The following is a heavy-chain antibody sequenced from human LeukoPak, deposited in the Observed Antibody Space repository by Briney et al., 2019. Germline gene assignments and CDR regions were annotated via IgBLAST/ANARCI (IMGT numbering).Heavy chain of an antibody. CDR1: GFTFSSYW. D-gene: IGHD3-10*01. CDR3: ARDYFTDY. V-gene: IGHV3-7*03. CDR2: IKEDGSGT. Sequence: GGSLRLSCAASGFTFSSYWMSWVRQPPGRGLEWVANIKEDGSGTYYVDSVKGRFTISRDNAKNSLYLQMNSLRAEDTAVYYCARDYFTDYWGQGTLVTVSS. J-gene: IGHJ4*02.